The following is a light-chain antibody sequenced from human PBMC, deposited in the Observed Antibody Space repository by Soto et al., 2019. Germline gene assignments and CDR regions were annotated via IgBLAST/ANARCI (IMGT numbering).Light chain of an antibody. J-gene: IGLJ2*01. V-gene: IGLV2-14*03. CDR2: DVS. CDR3: SSFTSSGTLV. CDR1: TSDVGAYNY. Sequence: QSVLTQPASESGSPGQSITISCTGTTSDVGAYNYVSWYQHHPGKAPKLMIYDVSNRPSGVSYRFSGSKSGNTASLTISELQAEDEADYYCSSFTSSGTLVFGGGTKVTVL.